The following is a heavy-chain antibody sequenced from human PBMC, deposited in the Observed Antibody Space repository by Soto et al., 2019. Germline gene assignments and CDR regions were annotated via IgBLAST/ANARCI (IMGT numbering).Heavy chain of an antibody. CDR2: IYYSGST. J-gene: IGHJ4*02. CDR1: CGSISSYY. V-gene: IGHV4-59*01. CDR3: ADDRPAWYQLLPATDY. Sequence: PLETLSLTCTVACGSISSYYWRWIRQPQGKGLEWIGYIYYSGSTNYNPSLKSRVTISVDTSKNQFSLKLSSVTAADTAVYYCADDRPAWYQLLPATDYWGQGTLVTVSS. D-gene: IGHD2-2*01.